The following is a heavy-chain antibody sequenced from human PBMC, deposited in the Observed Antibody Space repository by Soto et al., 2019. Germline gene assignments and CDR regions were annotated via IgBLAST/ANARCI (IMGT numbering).Heavy chain of an antibody. D-gene: IGHD5-12*01. CDR3: ARDHHRYSGYDYVDY. CDR2: ISGRGASK. Sequence: GGSLRLSCAASGFTFRKYDINWVRQAPGKGLEWVSAISGRGASKYYADSVKGRFTISRDNSKNSLYLQMNSLRAEDTAVYYCARDHHRYSGYDYVDYWGQGTLVTVSS. CDR1: GFTFRKYD. V-gene: IGHV3-23*01. J-gene: IGHJ4*02.